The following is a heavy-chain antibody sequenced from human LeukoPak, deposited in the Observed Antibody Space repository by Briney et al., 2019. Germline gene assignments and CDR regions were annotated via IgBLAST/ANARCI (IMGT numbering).Heavy chain of an antibody. V-gene: IGHV1-69*13. D-gene: IGHD2-2*01. CDR1: GGTFISYA. CDR2: IIPIFGTA. CDR3: ASSPGGYCSSTSCNRFAYYFDY. J-gene: IGHJ4*02. Sequence: SVKVSCKASGGTFISYAISWVRQAPGQGLEWMGGIIPIFGTANYAQKFQGRVTITADESTSTAYMELSSLRSEDTAVYYCASSPGGYCSSTSCNRFAYYFDYWGQGTLVTVSS.